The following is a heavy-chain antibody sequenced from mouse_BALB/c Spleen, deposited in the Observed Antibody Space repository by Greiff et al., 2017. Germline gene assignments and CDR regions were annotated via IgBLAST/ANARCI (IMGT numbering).Heavy chain of an antibody. CDR3: ANYGYDGAMDY. Sequence: VQLKESGPGLVAPSQSLSITCTVSGFSLTSYGVHWVRQPPGKGLEWLGVIWAGGSTNYNSALMSRLSISKDNSKSQVFLKMNSLQTDDTAMYYCANYGYDGAMDYWGQGTSVTVSS. CDR2: IWAGGST. V-gene: IGHV2-9*02. D-gene: IGHD2-2*01. J-gene: IGHJ4*01. CDR1: GFSLTSYG.